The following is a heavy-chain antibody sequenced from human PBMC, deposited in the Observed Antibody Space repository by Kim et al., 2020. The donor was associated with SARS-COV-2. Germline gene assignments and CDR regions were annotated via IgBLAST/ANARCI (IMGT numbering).Heavy chain of an antibody. CDR2: INHSGST. CDR1: GGSFSGYY. CDR3: ASLPSRLPTNWFDP. Sequence: SETLSLTCAVYGGSFSGYYWSWIRQPPGKGLEWIGEINHSGSTNYNPSLKSRVTISVDTSKNQFSLKLSSVTAADTAVYYCASLPSRLPTNWFDPWGQGTLVTVSS. D-gene: IGHD4-17*01. J-gene: IGHJ5*02. V-gene: IGHV4-34*01.